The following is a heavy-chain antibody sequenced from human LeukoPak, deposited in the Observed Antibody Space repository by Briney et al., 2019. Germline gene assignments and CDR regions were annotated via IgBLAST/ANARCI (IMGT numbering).Heavy chain of an antibody. D-gene: IGHD3-16*01. J-gene: IGHJ4*02. CDR3: ARAGAYHFDN. CDR2: INTDTRDT. CDR1: GFTVGNNY. V-gene: IGHV3-66*01. Sequence: GGSLRLSCAASGFTVGNNYMSWVRQAPGKGLEWVSIINTDTRDTYYADSVKGRFTISRDNAKNTLYLQMNSLRAEDTAVYYCARAGAYHFDNWGQGTLVTVSS.